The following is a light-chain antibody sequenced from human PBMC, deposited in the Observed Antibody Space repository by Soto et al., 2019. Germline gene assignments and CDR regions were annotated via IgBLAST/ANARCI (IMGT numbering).Light chain of an antibody. CDR3: QQRSNWPPD. Sequence: DIVLTQSPATLSLSPGERAALSCRASQSVGSYLAWYQQKHGQAPRLVIYDGSARATGIPARFSGSGSGTDFTLTISSLEPEDFAGYFCQQRSNWPPDFGGGTKVEIK. CDR2: DGS. V-gene: IGKV3-11*01. J-gene: IGKJ4*01. CDR1: QSVGSY.